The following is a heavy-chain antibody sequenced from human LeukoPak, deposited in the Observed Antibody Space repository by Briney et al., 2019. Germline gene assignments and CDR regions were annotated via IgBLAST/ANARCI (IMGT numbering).Heavy chain of an antibody. J-gene: IGHJ6*03. CDR2: TYYRSKWYN. D-gene: IGHD6-19*01. V-gene: IGHV6-1*01. CDR3: ARQGWGEQWLGHYYYYMDV. Sequence: SQTLSLTCAISGDSVSSNSAAWNWIRQSPSRGLEWLGRTYYRSKWYNDYAVSVKSRITINPDTSKNQFSLKLSSVTAADTAVYYCARQGWGEQWLGHYYYYMDVWGKGTTVTISS. CDR1: GDSVSSNSAA.